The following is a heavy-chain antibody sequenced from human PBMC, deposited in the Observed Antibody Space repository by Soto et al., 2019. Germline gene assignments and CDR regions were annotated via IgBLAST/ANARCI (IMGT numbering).Heavy chain of an antibody. Sequence: GGSLRLSCAASGFTFSSYAMSWVRQAPGKGLEWVSAISGSGGSTYYADSVKGRFTISRDNSKNTLYLQMNSLRAEDTAVYYCAKRSCSSTRCSFNWFDPWGQGTLVTVSS. CDR1: GFTFSSYA. CDR2: ISGSGGST. V-gene: IGHV3-23*01. J-gene: IGHJ5*02. CDR3: AKRSCSSTRCSFNWFDP. D-gene: IGHD2-2*01.